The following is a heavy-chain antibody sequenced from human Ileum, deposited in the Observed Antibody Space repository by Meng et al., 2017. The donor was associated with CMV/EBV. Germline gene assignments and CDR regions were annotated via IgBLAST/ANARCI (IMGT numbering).Heavy chain of an antibody. CDR3: ARGPGGFGDFNFDY. J-gene: IGHJ4*02. Sequence: GHRQELGTGPVQPSETLSLTCTVSGDSITSFYWSWIRQPAGKALEWIGRIYHGGSTNYNPSLKSRVTLSVDTSKNQFSMRLTAVTAADTAVYYCARGPGGFGDFNFDYWGQGTLVTVSS. CDR1: GDSITSFY. D-gene: IGHD3-16*01. V-gene: IGHV4-4*07. CDR2: IYHGGST.